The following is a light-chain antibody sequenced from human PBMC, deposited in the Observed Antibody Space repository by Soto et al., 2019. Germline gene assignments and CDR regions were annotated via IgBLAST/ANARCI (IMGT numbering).Light chain of an antibody. Sequence: EIVLAQCPGTLSLSPWEIDTLSCRASQSVTHSFLAWYQQKPCQAPRLPIHGASRRATGIPDRFTGSGSGTNFTLTISRLEPEDFAGDYCQQYVSSPWAFGQGTKVDIK. J-gene: IGKJ1*01. CDR2: GAS. V-gene: IGKV3-20*01. CDR3: QQYVSSPWA. CDR1: QSVTHSF.